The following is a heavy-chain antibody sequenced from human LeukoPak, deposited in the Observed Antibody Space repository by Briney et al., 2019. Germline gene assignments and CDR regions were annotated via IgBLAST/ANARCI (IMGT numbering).Heavy chain of an antibody. D-gene: IGHD6-19*01. V-gene: IGHV1-46*01. CDR2: INRSGCTT. CDR3: ARVKVAGTRDAFDI. CDR1: GYIFTGYC. J-gene: IGHJ3*02. Sequence: GASVKLSCKASGYIFTGYCMHWVRQAPAPGLEWMGIINRSGCTTSYAQKFQGRVTMTRDTSTSTVYMELTRLRSEDTAVYSCARVKVAGTRDAFDIWGQGTMVTVSS.